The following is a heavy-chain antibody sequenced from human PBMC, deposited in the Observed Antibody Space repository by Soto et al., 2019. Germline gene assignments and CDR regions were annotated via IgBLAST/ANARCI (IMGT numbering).Heavy chain of an antibody. CDR3: ARNPSGSYYEDAFDI. Sequence: ASVKVSCKASGYTFTSYGISWVRQAPGQGLEWMGWISAYNGNTNYAQKLQGRVTMTTDTSTSTAYMELRSLRSDDTAVYYCARNPSGSYYEDAFDIWGQGTMVTVSS. V-gene: IGHV1-18*01. CDR2: ISAYNGNT. D-gene: IGHD1-26*01. J-gene: IGHJ3*02. CDR1: GYTFTSYG.